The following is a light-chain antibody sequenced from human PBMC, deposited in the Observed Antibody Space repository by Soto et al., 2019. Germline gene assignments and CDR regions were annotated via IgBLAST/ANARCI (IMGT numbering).Light chain of an antibody. J-gene: IGKJ2*01. Sequence: EIVLTQSPGTLSLSPGERATLSCRASQSVSSSYLAWYQQTPGHAPRLLIYGASSRATGIPDRFSGSGSGTDFTLTISRLEPEDFSVYYCQQYGSTPYTFGQGTKLEIK. CDR2: GAS. CDR1: QSVSSSY. CDR3: QQYGSTPYT. V-gene: IGKV3-20*01.